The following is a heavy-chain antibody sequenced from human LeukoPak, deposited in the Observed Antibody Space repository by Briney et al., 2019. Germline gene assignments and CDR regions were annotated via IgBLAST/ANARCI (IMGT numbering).Heavy chain of an antibody. CDR1: GFTVSSNY. Sequence: QSGGSLRLSCAASGFTVSSNYMSWVRQAPGKGLEWVSVIYSGGSTYYADSVKGRFTISRDNSKNTLYLQMNSLRAEDTAVYYCARENDFWSGHYYYYYMDVWGKGTTVTVSS. CDR2: IYSGGST. J-gene: IGHJ6*03. D-gene: IGHD3-3*01. CDR3: ARENDFWSGHYYYYYMDV. V-gene: IGHV3-53*01.